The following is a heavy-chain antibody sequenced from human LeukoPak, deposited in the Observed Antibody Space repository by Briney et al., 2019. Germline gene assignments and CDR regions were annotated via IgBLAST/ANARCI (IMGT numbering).Heavy chain of an antibody. CDR1: GGSISSSSYY. D-gene: IGHD6-13*01. CDR2: INHSGST. CDR3: ARGLHEEPGIAAAVTHPLYNWFDP. J-gene: IGHJ5*02. Sequence: SETLSLTCTVSGGSISSSSYYWGWIRQPPGKGLEWIGEINHSGSTNYNPSLKSRVTISVDTSKNQFSLKLSSVTAADTAVYYCARGLHEEPGIAAAVTHPLYNWFDPWGQGTLVTVSS. V-gene: IGHV4-39*07.